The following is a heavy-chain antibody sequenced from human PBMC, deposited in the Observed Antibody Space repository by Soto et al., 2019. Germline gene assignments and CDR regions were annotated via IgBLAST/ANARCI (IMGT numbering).Heavy chain of an antibody. Sequence: EVQLVESGGGLVQPGGSLRLSCAASGFTFSNYWMHWVRQVPGQGLLWVSRINSDGISTNYADSVKGRFTISRDNAKNTLYLQMNSLRAEDTAVYYCARVMFPHIAATGDNSFDPWGQGTLVTVSS. D-gene: IGHD2-15*01. CDR1: GFTFSNYW. V-gene: IGHV3-74*01. CDR3: ARVMFPHIAATGDNSFDP. CDR2: INSDGIST. J-gene: IGHJ5*02.